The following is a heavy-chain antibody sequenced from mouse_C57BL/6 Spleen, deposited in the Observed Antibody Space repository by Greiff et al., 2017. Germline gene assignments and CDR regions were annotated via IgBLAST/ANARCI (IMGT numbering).Heavy chain of an antibody. CDR3: ARPYGNYEDYYAKDY. CDR2: FSSGSSTI. CDR1: GFTFSDYG. V-gene: IGHV5-17*01. J-gene: IGHJ4*01. D-gene: IGHD2-1*01. Sequence: EVQRVASGGGLVKPGGSLTLSCAASGFTFSDYGMHWVRQAPEKGLEWVAYFSSGSSTIYYADTVKGRFTISRDNAKNTLFLQRTSLRSEDTAMYYCARPYGNYEDYYAKDYWGQGTSVTGAS.